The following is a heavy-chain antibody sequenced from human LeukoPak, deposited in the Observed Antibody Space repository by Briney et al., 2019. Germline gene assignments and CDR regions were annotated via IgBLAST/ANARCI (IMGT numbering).Heavy chain of an antibody. CDR3: AKDYGSSPFDY. CDR1: GFTFTNYG. J-gene: IGHJ4*02. Sequence: GGSLRLSCAASGFTFTNYGMHWVRQAPGKGLEWVAFLRNAGSEKYHADSVKGRITISRDNSKNTLYLQMNSLRVEDTAVYYCAKDYGSSPFDYWGQGTLVTVSS. V-gene: IGHV3-30*02. D-gene: IGHD6-6*01. CDR2: LRNAGSEK.